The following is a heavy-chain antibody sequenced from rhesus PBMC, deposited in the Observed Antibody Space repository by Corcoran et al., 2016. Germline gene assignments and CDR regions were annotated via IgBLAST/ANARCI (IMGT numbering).Heavy chain of an antibody. J-gene: IGHJ3*01. Sequence: QVQLQESDPGLVEPSETLSLTCAVSGGPISIRYWSWIRQSPGQALEWIGYVYGGSGSTSYNPSLKNRVTISMDTSKNQFSLRLSSVTAADTAVYYCARYREGYCSGSDCQKSFDFWGQGLRVTVSS. CDR3: ARYREGYCSGSDCQKSFDF. V-gene: IGHV4-147*01. CDR2: VYGGSGST. CDR1: GGPISIRY. D-gene: IGHD2-8*01.